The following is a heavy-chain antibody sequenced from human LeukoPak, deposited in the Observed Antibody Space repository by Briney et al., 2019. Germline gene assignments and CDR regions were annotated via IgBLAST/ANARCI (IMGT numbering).Heavy chain of an antibody. V-gene: IGHV3-21*01. D-gene: IGHD2-2*01. CDR3: ARELTRYCSSTSCYRNYYYGMDV. CDR2: ISSSSNYI. CDR1: GFTFSSHS. Sequence: GGSLRLSCAASGFTFSSHSMTWVRQAPGKGLEWVSSISSSSNYIYYADSVKGRFTISRDNSKNTLYLQMNSLRAEDTAVYYCARELTRYCSSTSCYRNYYYGMDVWGQGTTVTVSS. J-gene: IGHJ6*02.